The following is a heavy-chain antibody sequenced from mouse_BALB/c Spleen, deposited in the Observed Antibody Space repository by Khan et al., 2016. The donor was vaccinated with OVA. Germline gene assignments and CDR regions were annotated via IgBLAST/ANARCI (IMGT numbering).Heavy chain of an antibody. Sequence: EVQLQESGAELVRPGALIKLSCKASGFNIKDYYMHWVKQRPEQGLEWIGWIDPENGNTICDPKFQGKASIIADTSSNTAYLQLSSLTSEDTAVYYCARDGYSPWFAYWGQGTLVTVSA. CDR2: IDPENGNT. CDR3: ARDGYSPWFAY. V-gene: IGHV14-1*02. J-gene: IGHJ3*01. D-gene: IGHD2-3*01. CDR1: GFNIKDYY.